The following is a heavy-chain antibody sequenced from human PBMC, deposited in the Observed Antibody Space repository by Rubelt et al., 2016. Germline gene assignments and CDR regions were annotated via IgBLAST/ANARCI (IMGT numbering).Heavy chain of an antibody. CDR3: ASDFYYNSSNYYGGLDY. J-gene: IGHJ4*02. Sequence: VQLVESGGGVVQPGRSLRLSCAASGFTFSSYAMHWVRQAPGKGLEWVAVISYAGSNKYYADSVKGRFTISRDNSKNTLYLQMNSLRAEDTAVYYCASDFYYNSSNYYGGLDYWGQGILDTVSS. CDR2: ISYAGSNK. V-gene: IGHV3-30*04. D-gene: IGHD3-22*01. CDR1: GFTFSSYA.